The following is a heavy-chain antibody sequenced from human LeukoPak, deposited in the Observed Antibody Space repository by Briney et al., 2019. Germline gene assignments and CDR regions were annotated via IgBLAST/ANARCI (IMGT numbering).Heavy chain of an antibody. V-gene: IGHV6-1*01. D-gene: IGHD6-13*01. Sequence: QTLXLTCAISGDSVSSNSAAWNWLRQSPSRGLEWLGRTFYRSKWYNDYAVSLKSRITINPDTSKNQFSLQLSSVTPEDTTVYYCARDISSWNYYFDYWGQGTLVIVSS. J-gene: IGHJ4*02. CDR1: GDSVSSNSAA. CDR2: TFYRSKWYN. CDR3: ARDISSWNYYFDY.